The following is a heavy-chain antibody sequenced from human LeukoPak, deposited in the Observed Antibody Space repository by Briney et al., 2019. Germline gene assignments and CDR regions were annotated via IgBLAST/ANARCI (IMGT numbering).Heavy chain of an antibody. CDR2: ISWDGGST. CDR3: AIAGYYGSGSQYYYYMDV. D-gene: IGHD3-10*01. CDR1: GFTFSSYG. J-gene: IGHJ6*03. V-gene: IGHV3-43D*03. Sequence: GGSLRLSCAASGFTFSSYGMHWVRQAPGKGLEWVSLISWDGGSTYYADSVKGRFTISRDNSKNSLYLQMNSLRAEDTALYYCAIAGYYGSGSQYYYYMDVWGKGTTVTVSS.